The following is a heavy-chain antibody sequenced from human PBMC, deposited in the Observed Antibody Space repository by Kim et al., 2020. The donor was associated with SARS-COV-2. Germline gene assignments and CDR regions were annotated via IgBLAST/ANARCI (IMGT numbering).Heavy chain of an antibody. CDR3: ARRLQYYYGSGRTFDI. V-gene: IGHV4-34*01. J-gene: IGHJ3*02. Sequence: SLKSRVTISVDTSKNQFSLKLSSVTAADTAVYYCARRLQYYYGSGRTFDIWGQGTMVTVSS. D-gene: IGHD3-10*01.